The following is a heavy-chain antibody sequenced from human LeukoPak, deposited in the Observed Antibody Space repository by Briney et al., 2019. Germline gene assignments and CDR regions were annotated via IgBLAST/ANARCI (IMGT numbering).Heavy chain of an antibody. V-gene: IGHV4-39*07. D-gene: IGHD2-2*01. CDR3: ARARSDIVVVPAAMGDLSIHGWFDP. CDR2: IYYSGST. Sequence: PSETLSLTCTVSGGSISSSSYYWGWIRQPPGKGLEWIGSIYYSGSTYYNPSLKSRVTISVDTSKNQFSLKLSSVTAADTAVYYCARARSDIVVVPAAMGDLSIHGWFDPWGQGTLVTVSS. CDR1: GGSISSSSYY. J-gene: IGHJ5*02.